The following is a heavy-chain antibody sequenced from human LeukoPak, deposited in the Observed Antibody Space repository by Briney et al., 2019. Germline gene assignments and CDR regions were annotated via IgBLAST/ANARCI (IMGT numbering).Heavy chain of an antibody. J-gene: IGHJ1*01. CDR2: IKQDGSEK. D-gene: IGHD3-22*01. CDR3: ARDQSQGYYYDSSGYYSSSFAAYFQH. V-gene: IGHV3-7*01. CDR1: GFTFSSYW. Sequence: GGSLRLSCAASGFTFSSYWMSWVRQAPGKGLEWVANIKQDGSEKYYVDSVKGRFTISRDNAKNSLYLQMNSLRAEDTAVYYCARDQSQGYYYDSSGYYSSSFAAYFQHWGQGTLVTVSS.